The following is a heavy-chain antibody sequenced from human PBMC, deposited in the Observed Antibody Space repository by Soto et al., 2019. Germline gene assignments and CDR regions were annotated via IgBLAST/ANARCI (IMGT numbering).Heavy chain of an antibody. CDR1: GFSFSSYW. J-gene: IGHJ3*02. CDR3: ARLQWPSKGAFDI. Sequence: PGGSLRLSCAASGFSFSSYWMSWVRQAPGKGLEWVANIRQDGSQIYYLGSVKGRFMISRDNAKNSLYLQMNSLRAEDTAVYYCARLQWPSKGAFDIWGQGTMVTVSS. CDR2: IRQDGSQI. V-gene: IGHV3-7*03. D-gene: IGHD6-19*01.